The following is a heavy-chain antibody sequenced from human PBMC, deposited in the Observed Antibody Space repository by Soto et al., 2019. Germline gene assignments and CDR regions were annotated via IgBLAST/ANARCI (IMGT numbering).Heavy chain of an antibody. CDR2: INTSGGST. V-gene: IGHV1-46*01. Sequence: QVQLVQSGAEVKKPGASVKVSCKASGYTFTSYYMHWVRQAPGQGLEWMGIINTSGGSTSYAQKFQGRVTMTRDTSKSTVYMELSSLRCEETAVYYCARDDIAVAGNAFDIWGQGTMVTVSS. D-gene: IGHD6-19*01. CDR1: GYTFTSYY. J-gene: IGHJ3*02. CDR3: ARDDIAVAGNAFDI.